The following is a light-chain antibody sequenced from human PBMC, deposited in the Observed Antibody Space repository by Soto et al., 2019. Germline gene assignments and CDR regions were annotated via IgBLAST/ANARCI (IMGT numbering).Light chain of an antibody. CDR3: LQDNNWPLST. CDR2: GSS. V-gene: IGKV3-15*01. Sequence: EIVLTQSPVTLSVSPGERATLSCRASQSGSTNLAWYQQKLGQAPRVLIYGSSSRATGVPTRFSGSGSGTEFTHSITSLQSEDSGIYYCLQDNNWPLSTFGQGTRLEIK. CDR1: QSGSTN. J-gene: IGKJ5*01.